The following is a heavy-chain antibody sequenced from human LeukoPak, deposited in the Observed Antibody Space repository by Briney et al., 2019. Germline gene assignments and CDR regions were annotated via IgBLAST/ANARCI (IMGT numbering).Heavy chain of an antibody. Sequence: ASVKVSCKXSGYTFTGYYMHWVRQSPGQGLEWMGRINHNSGGTNYAQKFQGRVTMTRDTSISTAYMELSRLRSDDTAVYYCARDLSRLKVVPAATNWFDPWGQGTLVTVSS. CDR3: ARDLSRLKVVPAATNWFDP. D-gene: IGHD2-2*01. CDR1: GYTFTGYY. J-gene: IGHJ5*02. V-gene: IGHV1-2*06. CDR2: INHNSGGT.